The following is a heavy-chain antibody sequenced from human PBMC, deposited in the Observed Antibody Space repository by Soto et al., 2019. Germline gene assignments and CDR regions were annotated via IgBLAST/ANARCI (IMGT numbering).Heavy chain of an antibody. CDR3: FSERNTWPTHPYFDY. CDR1: GGSVTNSSYY. V-gene: IGHV4-39*01. CDR2: AYYRGRS. J-gene: IGHJ4*02. Sequence: EPLSLTCTVSGGSVTNSSYYWGWFRQSPGKGLEWIGRAYYRGRSYSKSSVKSRATISVAVDKYRFSLSLNSVTASDPAVYFCFSERNTWPTHPYFDYWGPGALATVSS. D-gene: IGHD2-2*02.